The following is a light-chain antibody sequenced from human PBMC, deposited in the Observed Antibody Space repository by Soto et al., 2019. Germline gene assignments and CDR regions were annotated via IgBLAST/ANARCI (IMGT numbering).Light chain of an antibody. CDR1: NRVSPSY. J-gene: IGKJ2*04. CDR3: QQYTRSSWS. V-gene: IGKV3-20*01. Sequence: DIVLTQSPDTLSLSPGERVTLSCRASNRVSPSYFVWYQQKPGQAPRLLIYHSSTRASGAPDRFDGGGSRTAVTLAVTSLEPEESAVYYCQQYTRSSWSFGQGTKLEIK. CDR2: HSS.